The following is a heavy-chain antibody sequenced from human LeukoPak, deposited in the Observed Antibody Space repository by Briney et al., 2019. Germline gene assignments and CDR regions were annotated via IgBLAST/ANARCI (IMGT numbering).Heavy chain of an antibody. CDR1: GYSLSNSYY. CDR2: IFQSGST. Sequence: KPSETLSLTFAVSGYSLSNSYYWGRVRQPPRKGLEWIGNIFQSGSTFYNPSLKSRVTISVDTSKNQFTLKLSSVTAADTAVYYCARHGSAGHYYYYMDVWGKGTTVTVSS. D-gene: IGHD5-24*01. V-gene: IGHV4-38-2*01. J-gene: IGHJ6*03. CDR3: ARHGSAGHYYYYMDV.